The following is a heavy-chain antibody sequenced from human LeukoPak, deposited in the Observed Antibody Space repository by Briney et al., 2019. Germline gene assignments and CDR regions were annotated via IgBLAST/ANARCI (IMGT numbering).Heavy chain of an antibody. Sequence: GASVKVSCTASGYTFTNYGFNWVRQAPGQGLEWMGNSAYNGNTNYAQKFQDRVTMTTDTSTSTAYMELRSLRSDDTAVYYCARYNSMFRGVTTSDYWGQGTLVTVSS. CDR1: GYTFTNYG. CDR3: ARYNSMFRGVTTSDY. V-gene: IGHV1-18*01. D-gene: IGHD3-10*01. J-gene: IGHJ4*02. CDR2: NSAYNGNT.